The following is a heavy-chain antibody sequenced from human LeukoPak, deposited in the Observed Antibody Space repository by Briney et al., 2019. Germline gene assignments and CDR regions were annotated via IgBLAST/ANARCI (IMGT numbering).Heavy chain of an antibody. CDR2: INHSGST. CDR3: ARGPHGMDV. Sequence: SETLSLTCAVYGGSFSGYYWSWIRQPPGKGLEWIGEINHSGSTNYNPSLKSRVTISVDTSKNQFSLKLSSVTAADTAVYYRARGPHGMDVWGQGTTVTVSS. J-gene: IGHJ6*02. CDR1: GGSFSGYY. V-gene: IGHV4-34*01.